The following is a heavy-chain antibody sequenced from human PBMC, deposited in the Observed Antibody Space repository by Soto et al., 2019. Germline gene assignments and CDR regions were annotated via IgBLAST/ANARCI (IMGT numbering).Heavy chain of an antibody. J-gene: IGHJ6*02. Sequence: QVQLVQSGAEVKKPGASVKVSCKASGYTFTSYDINWVRQATGQGLEWMEWMNPNSGNTGYAQKFLGSVTMTRNTSLSTVYIELSTLRSEVTAGYYGARWPDEYYYYDMDVWGQGTTVTVSS. CDR1: GYTFTSYD. CDR3: ARWPDEYYYYDMDV. CDR2: MNPNSGNT. V-gene: IGHV1-8*01.